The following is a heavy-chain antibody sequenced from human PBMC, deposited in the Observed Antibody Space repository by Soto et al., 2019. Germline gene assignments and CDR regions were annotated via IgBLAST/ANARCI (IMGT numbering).Heavy chain of an antibody. V-gene: IGHV4-59*08. D-gene: IGHD3-22*01. CDR3: TRLGNYYPSLDP. J-gene: IGHJ5*02. Sequence: PSETLSLTCTVSGGSMSPNYWAWMRQPPGKGLEWVGYIYYAGSTSYNPSLKSRVTLSLETSKSQFSLRLTSVTASDTAVYYCTRLGNYYPSLDPWGQGTLVTVSS. CDR1: GGSMSPNY. CDR2: IYYAGST.